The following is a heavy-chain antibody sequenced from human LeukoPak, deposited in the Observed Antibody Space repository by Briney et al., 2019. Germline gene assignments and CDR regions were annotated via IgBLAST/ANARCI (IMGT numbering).Heavy chain of an antibody. CDR2: IKPDGSDT. J-gene: IGHJ3*02. CDR3: AKLPGTIFGVVIKGYAFDI. D-gene: IGHD3-3*01. V-gene: IGHV3-74*01. Sequence: GGSLRLSCGASGFTFTTHWIHWVRQAPGKGLVWVSRIKPDGSDTNYADSVKGRFTISRDNAKNTVYLQMNSLRAEDTAVYYCAKLPGTIFGVVIKGYAFDIWGQGTMVTVSS. CDR1: GFTFTTHW.